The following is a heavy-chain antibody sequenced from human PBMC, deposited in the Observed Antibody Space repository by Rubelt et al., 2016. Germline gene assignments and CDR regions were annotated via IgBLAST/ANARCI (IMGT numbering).Heavy chain of an antibody. CDR3: AKGTGPRRGGTDY. V-gene: IGHV3-23*04. CDR2: ISGSGGST. D-gene: IGHD3/OR15-3a*01. J-gene: IGHJ4*02. CDR1: GFTFSSYA. Sequence: VQLVESGGGVVQPGRSLRLSCAASGFTFSSYAMSWVRQAPGKGLEWVSAISGSGGSTYYADSVKGRFTISRDNSKNTLYLQMNSLRAEDTAVYYCAKGTGPRRGGTDYWGQGTLVTVSS.